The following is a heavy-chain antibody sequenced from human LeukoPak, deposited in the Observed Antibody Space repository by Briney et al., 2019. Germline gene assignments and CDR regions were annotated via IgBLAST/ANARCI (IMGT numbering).Heavy chain of an antibody. CDR1: GFTFSSNV. Sequence: GGSLRLSCAASGFTFSSNVMNWVRQAPGEGLEWVSSISSSSSYIYYADSVKGRFTISRDNAKNSLYLQMNSLRAEDTAVYYCARGYLGGFDYWGQGTLVTVSS. D-gene: IGHD3-16*01. CDR2: ISSSSSYI. CDR3: ARGYLGGFDY. V-gene: IGHV3-21*01. J-gene: IGHJ4*02.